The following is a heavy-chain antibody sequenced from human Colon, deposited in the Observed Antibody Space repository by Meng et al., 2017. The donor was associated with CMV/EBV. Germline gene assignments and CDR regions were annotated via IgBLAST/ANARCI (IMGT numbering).Heavy chain of an antibody. CDR2: MTPSSGYP. CDR1: GYTFTDYD. V-gene: IGHV1-8*01. D-gene: IGHD6-6*01. J-gene: IGHJ4*02. Sequence: GESLKISCKTSGYTFTDYDVNWVRQAPGQGLEWMGWMTPSSGYPGYAPKFQGRVTMTRNTSISTAYLELSGLTSKDTAVYYCARGGGGTSSDYWGQGTLVTVSS. CDR3: ARGGGGTSSDY.